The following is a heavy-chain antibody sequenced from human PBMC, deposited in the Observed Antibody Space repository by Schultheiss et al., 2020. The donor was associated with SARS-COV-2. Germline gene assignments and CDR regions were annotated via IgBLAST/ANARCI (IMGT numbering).Heavy chain of an antibody. V-gene: IGHV4-30-4*01. CDR1: GGSISSGGFY. J-gene: IGHJ6*02. CDR2: IYYSGST. CDR3: ARDTAMVIGYYYYGMDV. D-gene: IGHD5-18*01. Sequence: SETLSLTCTVSGGSISSGGFYWSWIRQPPGKGLEWIGYIYYSGSTYYNPSLKSRVTISVDTSKNQFSLKLSSVTAADTAVYYCARDTAMVIGYYYYGMDVWGQGTTVTVSS.